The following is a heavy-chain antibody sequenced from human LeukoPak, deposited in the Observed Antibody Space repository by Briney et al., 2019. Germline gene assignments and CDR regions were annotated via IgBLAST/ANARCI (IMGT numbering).Heavy chain of an antibody. CDR2: IWYDGSNK. D-gene: IGHD2-15*01. CDR3: AKATGGYCSGGSCYRRYYYYYMDV. Sequence: GGSLRLSCAASGFTFSSYGMHWVRQAPGKGLEWVAVIWYDGSNKYYADSVKGRFPISRDNSKNTLYLQMNSLRAEDTAVYYCAKATGGYCSGGSCYRRYYYYYMDVWGKGTTVTVSS. J-gene: IGHJ6*03. CDR1: GFTFSSYG. V-gene: IGHV3-33*06.